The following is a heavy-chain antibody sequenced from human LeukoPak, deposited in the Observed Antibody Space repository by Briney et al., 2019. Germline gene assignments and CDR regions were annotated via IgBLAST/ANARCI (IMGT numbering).Heavy chain of an antibody. D-gene: IGHD1-26*01. Sequence: ASVKVSCKASGYTFTSYGISWVRQAPGQGLEWMGWIRAYNGNTNYPQKLQGRITITPAPSTITAYMELRSLRSDDTAVYYCARALRGTWELRNRPNDYWGQGTLVTVSS. CDR2: IRAYNGNT. CDR3: ARALRGTWELRNRPNDY. CDR1: GYTFTSYG. J-gene: IGHJ4*02. V-gene: IGHV1-18*01.